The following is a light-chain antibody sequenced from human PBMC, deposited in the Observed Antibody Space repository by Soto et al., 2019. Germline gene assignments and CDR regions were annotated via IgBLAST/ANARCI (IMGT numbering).Light chain of an antibody. Sequence: DTVMTQSPATVSVSLGERATLSCRASETVSSNLAWYQHKPGQAPRILIYGASNRATGIPDRFSGSGSGTEFTRTISSLQSEDFAIYYCQQYHEWPRTFGQGTKVDIK. CDR2: GAS. J-gene: IGKJ1*01. CDR1: ETVSSN. V-gene: IGKV3-15*01. CDR3: QQYHEWPRT.